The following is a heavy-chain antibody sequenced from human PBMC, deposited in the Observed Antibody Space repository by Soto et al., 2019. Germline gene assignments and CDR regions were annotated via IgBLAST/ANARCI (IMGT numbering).Heavy chain of an antibody. CDR3: ARVGQYYYGMDV. V-gene: IGHV1-3*01. Sequence: QVQLVQSGAEVKKPGASVKDSCKASGYTFTTYVMHWVRQAPGQRLEWMGWINAGNDNTKYSQKFQGRVTITRDTSASTVYMELSSLSSEDTAVYYCARVGQYYYGMDVWGQGTTVTVPS. CDR1: GYTFTTYV. J-gene: IGHJ6*02. CDR2: INAGNDNT. D-gene: IGHD3-3*01.